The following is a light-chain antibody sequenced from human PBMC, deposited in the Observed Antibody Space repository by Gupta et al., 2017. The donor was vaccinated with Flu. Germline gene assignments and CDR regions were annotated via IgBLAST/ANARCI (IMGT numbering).Light chain of an antibody. CDR3: AAWDDSLSGVV. J-gene: IGLJ2*01. CDR2: RNS. V-gene: IGLV1-47*01. Sequence: CSGSSSNIGSNYVYWYQQLPGTAPKILIFRNSQRDSGVSDRFSGSKSGTSASLAISGLRSEDEADYYCAAWDDSLSGVVFGGGTKLTVL. CDR1: SSNIGSNY.